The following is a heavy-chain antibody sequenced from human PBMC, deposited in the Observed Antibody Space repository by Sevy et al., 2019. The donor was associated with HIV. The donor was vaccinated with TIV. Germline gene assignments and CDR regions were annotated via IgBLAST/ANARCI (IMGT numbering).Heavy chain of an antibody. CDR1: VFTFSSYS. J-gene: IGHJ5*02. CDR2: ISSSSSTI. CDR3: ARDRERYSGSQGWFDP. V-gene: IGHV3-48*02. Sequence: GGSLRLSCAASVFTFSSYSTNWVRQAPGKGLEWVSYISSSSSTIYYADSVKGRFTISRDNAKNSLYLQMNSLRDEDTAVYYCARDRERYSGSQGWFDPWGQGTLVTVSS. D-gene: IGHD1-26*01.